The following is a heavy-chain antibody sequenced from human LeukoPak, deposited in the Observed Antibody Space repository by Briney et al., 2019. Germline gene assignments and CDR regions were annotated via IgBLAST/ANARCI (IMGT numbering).Heavy chain of an antibody. CDR1: GGSISSYY. Sequence: SETLSLTCTVSGGSISSYYWSWIRQPPGKGLEWIGYIYYSGSTNYNPSLKSRVTISVDTSKNQFSLKLSSVTAADTAVYYCARADWAGTMFDYWGQGTLVTVSS. CDR3: ARADWAGTMFDY. CDR2: IYYSGST. D-gene: IGHD1/OR15-1a*01. J-gene: IGHJ4*02. V-gene: IGHV4-59*01.